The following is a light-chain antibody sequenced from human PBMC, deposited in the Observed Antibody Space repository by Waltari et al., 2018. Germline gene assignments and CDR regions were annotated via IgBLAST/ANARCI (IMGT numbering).Light chain of an antibody. CDR2: DGS. V-gene: IGKV3-11*01. Sequence: EIVLTQSPATLSLSPGERATPSCRASQSVDSQLAWYQQKPGQAPRLLIHDGSNRATGIPPRFSGSGSGTDFRLTISSLEAEDSAVYYCQQRYAWPITFGGGTKVELK. J-gene: IGKJ4*01. CDR3: QQRYAWPIT. CDR1: QSVDSQ.